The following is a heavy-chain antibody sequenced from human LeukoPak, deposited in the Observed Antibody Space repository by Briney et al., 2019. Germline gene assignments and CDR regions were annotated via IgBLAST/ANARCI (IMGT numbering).Heavy chain of an antibody. D-gene: IGHD2-2*01. CDR1: GYTLTELS. CDR3: ATDHALEYYFDY. J-gene: IGHJ4*02. CDR2: FDPEDGET. Sequence: VASVKVSCKVSGYTLTELSMHWVRQAPGKGLEWMGGFDPEDGETIYAQKFQGRVTMTEDTSTDTAYMELSSLRSEDTAVYYCATDHALEYYFDYWGQGTLVTVSS. V-gene: IGHV1-24*01.